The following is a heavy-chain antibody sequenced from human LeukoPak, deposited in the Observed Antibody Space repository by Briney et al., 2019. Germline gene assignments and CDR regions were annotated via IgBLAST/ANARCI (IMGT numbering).Heavy chain of an antibody. Sequence: ASVKVSCKASGYTFTSYGLSWVRQAPGQGLEWMGWISVYNGNTNYAQELQGRVTMTTDTSASTAYMELSSLRSDDTAVYYCARDYQRQLYLYYFDYWGQGTLVTVSS. CDR3: ARDYQRQLYLYYFDY. CDR2: ISVYNGNT. V-gene: IGHV1-18*01. D-gene: IGHD2-2*01. CDR1: GYTFTSYG. J-gene: IGHJ4*02.